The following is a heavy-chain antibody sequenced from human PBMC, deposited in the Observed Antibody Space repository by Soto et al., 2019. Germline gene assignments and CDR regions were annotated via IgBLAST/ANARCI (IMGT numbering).Heavy chain of an antibody. D-gene: IGHD2-15*01. CDR1: GGTFSSYA. J-gene: IGHJ6*02. Sequence: SVKVSCKASGGTFSSYAISWVRQAPGQGLEWMGGIIPIFGTANYAQKFQGRVTITADESTSTAYMELSSLRSEDTAVYYCARYCSGGSCLGPSVYYYGMDVWGQGTTVTVSS. CDR3: ARYCSGGSCLGPSVYYYGMDV. CDR2: IIPIFGTA. V-gene: IGHV1-69*13.